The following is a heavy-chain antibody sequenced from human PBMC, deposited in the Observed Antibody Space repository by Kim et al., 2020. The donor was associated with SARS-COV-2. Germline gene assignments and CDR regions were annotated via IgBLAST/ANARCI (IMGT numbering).Heavy chain of an antibody. CDR3: ARESFNFWSGYLDWYFDL. Sequence: GGSLRLSCAASGFTFSSYSMNWVRQAPGKGLEWVSSISSSSSYIYYADSVKGRFTISRDNAKNSLYLQMNSLRAEDTAVYYCARESFNFWSGYLDWYFDLGARAPRVT. D-gene: IGHD3-3*01. CDR2: ISSSSSYI. CDR1: GFTFSSYS. V-gene: IGHV3-21*01. J-gene: IGHJ2*01.